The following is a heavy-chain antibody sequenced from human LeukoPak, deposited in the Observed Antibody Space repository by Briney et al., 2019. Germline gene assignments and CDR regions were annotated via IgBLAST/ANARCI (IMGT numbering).Heavy chain of an antibody. CDR2: IIPILGIA. J-gene: IGHJ4*02. CDR1: GYTFTGYY. V-gene: IGHV1-69*04. Sequence: SVKVSCKASGYTFTGYYMHWVRQAPGQGLEWMGRIIPILGIANYAQKFQGRVTITADKSTSTAYMELSSLRSEDTAVYYCARDGDGHYDSSGYYSLDYWGQGTLVTVSS. D-gene: IGHD3-22*01. CDR3: ARDGDGHYDSSGYYSLDY.